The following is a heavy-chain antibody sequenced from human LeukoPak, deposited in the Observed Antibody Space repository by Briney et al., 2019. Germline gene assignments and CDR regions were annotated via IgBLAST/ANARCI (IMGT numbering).Heavy chain of an antibody. V-gene: IGHV4-34*01. CDR3: ARLRIAAAGFYYYMDV. D-gene: IGHD6-13*01. CDR1: VGSFSGYY. J-gene: IGHJ6*03. Sequence: SETLSLTCAVYVGSFSGYYWSWIRQPPGKGLEWIGEINHSGSTNYNPSLKSRVTISVDTSKNQFSLKLSSVTAADTAVYYCARLRIAAAGFYYYMDVWGKGTTVTISS. CDR2: INHSGST.